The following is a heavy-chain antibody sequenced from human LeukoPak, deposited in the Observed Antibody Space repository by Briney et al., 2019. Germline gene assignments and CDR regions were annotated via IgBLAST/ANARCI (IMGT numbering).Heavy chain of an antibody. CDR1: GFTFSSYW. CDR3: ARDCGSSGCDY. V-gene: IGHV3-74*01. CDR2: INSDGSDT. J-gene: IGHJ4*02. Sequence: PGGSLRLSCAASGFTFSSYWMHCVRQAPGKGLVRVSRINSDGSDTTNADSVKGRFTISRDNAKDTVYLQMNSLRVEDTAVYYCARDCGSSGCDYWGQGTLVTVSS. D-gene: IGHD6-19*01.